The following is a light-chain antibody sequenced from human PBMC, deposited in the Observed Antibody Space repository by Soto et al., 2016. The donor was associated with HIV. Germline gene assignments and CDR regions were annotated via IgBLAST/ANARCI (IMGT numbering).Light chain of an antibody. CDR2: QDD. J-gene: IGLJ1*01. CDR3: QAWDSSAEV. Sequence: YELTQTPSVSVSPGQTASITCSGDKLGDKYASWYQQKPGQSPVLIIYQDDKRPSGIPERFSGSNSGNTATLTISGTQAMDEADYFCQAWDSSAEVFGTGTKVTAL. CDR1: KLGDKY. V-gene: IGLV3-1*01.